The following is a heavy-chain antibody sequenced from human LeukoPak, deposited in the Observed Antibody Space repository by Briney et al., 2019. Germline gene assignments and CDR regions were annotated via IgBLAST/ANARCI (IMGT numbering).Heavy chain of an antibody. V-gene: IGHV4-34*01. CDR2: INHSVGT. CDR1: GFTFNKYS. J-gene: IGHJ4*02. Sequence: PGGSLRLSCAASGFTFNKYSMNWVRQPPGKGLEWIGEINHSVGTNYNPSLKSRVTMSLDTSKNQFSLKLSSVTAADTAVYYCARGHTRITMLRGSRSAYYFDYWGQGTLVTVSS. D-gene: IGHD3-10*01. CDR3: ARGHTRITMLRGSRSAYYFDY.